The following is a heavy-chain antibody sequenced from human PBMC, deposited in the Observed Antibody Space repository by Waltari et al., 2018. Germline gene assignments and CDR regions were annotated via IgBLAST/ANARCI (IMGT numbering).Heavy chain of an antibody. Sequence: QLQLQESGPGLVKPSGTLSLTCAVSDDSMRDSFWWSWVRQPPGKGLEWIGQVHRSGRTNYNPSFASRVTISLDASINQFSLKPTSAAAADTAVYYCARDRGRGLYLESWGRGALITVSP. D-gene: IGHD2-15*01. CDR3: ARDRGRGLYLES. CDR1: DDSMRDSFW. J-gene: IGHJ4*02. V-gene: IGHV4-4*02. CDR2: VHRSGRT.